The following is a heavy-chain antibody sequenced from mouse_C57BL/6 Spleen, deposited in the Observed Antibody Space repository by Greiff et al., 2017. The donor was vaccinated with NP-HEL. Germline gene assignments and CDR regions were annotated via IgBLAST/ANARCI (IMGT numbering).Heavy chain of an antibody. CDR2: IDPEDGET. J-gene: IGHJ4*01. D-gene: IGHD5-5*01. Sequence: VQLKESGAELVKPGASVKLSCTASGFNIKDYYMHWVKQRTEQGLEWIGRIDPEDGETKYAPKFKGKGTITADTSSNTSYLQLSSLTSKDTDVCYCSSDYLGGYYAMAYWGQGTSVTVTS. CDR3: SSDYLGGYYAMAY. V-gene: IGHV14-2*01. CDR1: GFNIKDYY.